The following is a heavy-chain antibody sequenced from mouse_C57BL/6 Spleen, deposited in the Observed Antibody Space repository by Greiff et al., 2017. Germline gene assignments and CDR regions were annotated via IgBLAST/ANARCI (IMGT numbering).Heavy chain of an antibody. J-gene: IGHJ4*01. V-gene: IGHV1-74*01. CDR3: EIGGDYAVYYAMDY. CDR1: GYTFTSYW. D-gene: IGHD1-1*02. CDR2: IHPSDSDT. Sequence: VQLQQPGAELVKPGASVKVSCKASGYTFTSYWMHWVKQRPGQGLEWIGRIHPSDSDTNYNQKFKGKATLTVDKSSSTAYMQCSSLTSEDSAVYYCEIGGDYAVYYAMDYWGQGTSVTVSS.